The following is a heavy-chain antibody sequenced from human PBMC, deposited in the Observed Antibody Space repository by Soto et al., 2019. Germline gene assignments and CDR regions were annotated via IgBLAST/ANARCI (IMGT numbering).Heavy chain of an antibody. CDR2: INPNSGGT. CDR1: GYTFTGYY. Sequence: QVQLVQSGAEVKKPVASVKVSCKASGYTFTGYYMHWVRQAPGQGLEWMGWINPNSGGTNYAQKFQGRVTMTRDTSISTAYMELSRLRSDDTAVYYCARACSGGSCYVGAFDIWGQGTMVTVSS. CDR3: ARACSGGSCYVGAFDI. D-gene: IGHD2-15*01. J-gene: IGHJ3*02. V-gene: IGHV1-2*02.